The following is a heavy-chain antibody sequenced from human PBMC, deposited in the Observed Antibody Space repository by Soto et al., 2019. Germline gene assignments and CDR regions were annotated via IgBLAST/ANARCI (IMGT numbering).Heavy chain of an antibody. CDR1: GYTFTSYY. Sequence: ASVKVSCKASGYTFTSYYMHWVRQAPGQGLEWMGIINPSGGSTSYAQKFQGRVTMTRDTSTSTVYMELSSLRSEDTAVYYCARAVIGVGAIRRQKAFDIWSQGTMVTVSS. J-gene: IGHJ3*02. D-gene: IGHD1-26*01. V-gene: IGHV1-46*01. CDR3: ARAVIGVGAIRRQKAFDI. CDR2: INPSGGST.